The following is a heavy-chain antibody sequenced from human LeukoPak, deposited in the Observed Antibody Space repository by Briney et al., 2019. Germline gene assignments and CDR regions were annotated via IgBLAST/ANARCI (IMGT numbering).Heavy chain of an antibody. CDR3: ARETTGQAGYSSSYYPRFGY. CDR1: GYTFTSYD. CDR2: MNPNSGDT. Sequence: GASVKVSCKASGYTFTSYDINWVRQATGQGLEWMGWMNPNSGDTGYPQKFQGRVTMTRDTSISTAYMELSRLRSDDTAVYYCARETTGQAGYSSSYYPRFGYWGQGTLVTVSS. V-gene: IGHV1-8*01. J-gene: IGHJ4*02. D-gene: IGHD6-13*01.